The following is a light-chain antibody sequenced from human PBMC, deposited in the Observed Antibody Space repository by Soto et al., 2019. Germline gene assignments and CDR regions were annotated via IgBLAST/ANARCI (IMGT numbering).Light chain of an antibody. CDR3: QQYVFYRGT. J-gene: IGKJ1*01. Sequence: DIQMTQSPSALSASVGDRVTITCRASQSISGWLAWFQQKPGKATKLLIYDASSLESGVPSRFSGSGSGTEFTLTITSLQPDDFATYYCQQYVFYRGTFGQGTKVYIK. CDR2: DAS. CDR1: QSISGW. V-gene: IGKV1-5*01.